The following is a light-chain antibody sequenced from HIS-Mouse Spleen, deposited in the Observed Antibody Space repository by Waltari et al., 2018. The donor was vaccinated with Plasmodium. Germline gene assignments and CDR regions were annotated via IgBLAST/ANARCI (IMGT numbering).Light chain of an antibody. Sequence: AIRMTQSPSSLSASTGDRVTITCRASQGISSYLTWFQQKPGKAPKLLIYAASTLQSGVPSRCSGSGSGTDVTLTISCLQSEDFATYYCQQYYSYPLTFGGGTKAEIK. CDR2: AAS. V-gene: IGKV1-8*01. J-gene: IGKJ4*01. CDR1: QGISSY. CDR3: QQYYSYPLT.